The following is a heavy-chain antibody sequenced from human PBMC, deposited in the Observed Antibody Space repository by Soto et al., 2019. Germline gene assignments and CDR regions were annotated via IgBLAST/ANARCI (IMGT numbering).Heavy chain of an antibody. Sequence: PSEALSLTCTVSGGSISSGDYYWSWIRQPPGKGLEWIGYIYYSGSTYYNPSLKSRVTISVDTSKNQFSLKLSSVTAADTAVYYCDRDGNWGNYYYGMDVWGQGTTVTVSS. D-gene: IGHD7-27*01. CDR2: IYYSGST. V-gene: IGHV4-30-4*01. CDR1: GGSISSGDYY. CDR3: DRDGNWGNYYYGMDV. J-gene: IGHJ6*02.